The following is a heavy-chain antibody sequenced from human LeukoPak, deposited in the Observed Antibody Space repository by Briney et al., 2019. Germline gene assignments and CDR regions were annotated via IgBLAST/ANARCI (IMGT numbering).Heavy chain of an antibody. CDR1: GDTISRTITS. D-gene: IGHD1-26*01. CDR2: TKYKFEWYN. V-gene: IGHV6-1*01. Sequence: SQTLSLTCALSGDTISRTITSSKWIRHYPSRCLEWLVSTKYKFEWYNDYAVSVKSRIIINPDTSKNQFSLQLSSVTPEDTAMYYCARVDSGSYHRTFDIWGQGTMVTVSS. J-gene: IGHJ3*02. CDR3: ARVDSGSYHRTFDI.